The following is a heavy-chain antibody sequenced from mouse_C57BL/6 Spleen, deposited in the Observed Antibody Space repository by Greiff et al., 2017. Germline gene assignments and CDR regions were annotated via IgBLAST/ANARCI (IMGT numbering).Heavy chain of an antibody. CDR3: ARWEKTGFYAMDY. D-gene: IGHD4-1*01. Sequence: EVQLQQSGPVLVKPGASVKMSCKASGYTFTDYYMNWVKQSHGKSLEWIGVINPYNGGTSYNQKFKGKATLTVDKSSSTAYMELNSLTSEDSAVYYCARWEKTGFYAMDYWGQGTSVTVSA. V-gene: IGHV1-19*01. J-gene: IGHJ4*01. CDR1: GYTFTDYY. CDR2: INPYNGGT.